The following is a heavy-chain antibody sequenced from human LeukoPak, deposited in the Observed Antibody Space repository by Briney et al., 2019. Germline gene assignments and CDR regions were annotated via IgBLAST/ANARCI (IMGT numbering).Heavy chain of an antibody. V-gene: IGHV1-46*01. Sequence: GASVKVSCKASGYTFTSYYLHWVRQAPGQGLEWMGVITASGGGTTYAQKFQGRVTMTRDTSSSTVYMELTSLRSEDTAVCYCARDVFGLDYWGQGTLVTVSS. CDR2: ITASGGGT. D-gene: IGHD3-10*01. CDR3: ARDVFGLDY. CDR1: GYTFTSYY. J-gene: IGHJ4*02.